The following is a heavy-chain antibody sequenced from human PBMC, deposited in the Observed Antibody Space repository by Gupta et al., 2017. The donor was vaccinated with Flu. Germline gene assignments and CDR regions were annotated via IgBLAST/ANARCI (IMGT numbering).Heavy chain of an antibody. D-gene: IGHD3-10*01. J-gene: IGHJ4*02. CDR1: GFTFDDYA. V-gene: IGHV3-9*01. Sequence: EVQLVESGGGLVQPGRSLRLSCAASGFTFDDYAMPWVRQAPGKGLEWVSGISWNSGSIGYADSVKGRFTISRDNAKNSLYLQMNSLRAEDTALYYWAKLGYGSGSVDYWGQGTLVTGSS. CDR2: ISWNSGSI. CDR3: AKLGYGSGSVDY.